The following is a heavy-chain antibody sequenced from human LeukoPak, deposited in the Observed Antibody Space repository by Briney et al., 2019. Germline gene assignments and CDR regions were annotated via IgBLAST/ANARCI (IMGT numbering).Heavy chain of an antibody. Sequence: SETLSLICSVGGGSISGYYWSWIRQPPAKELEYIGNIYNTGNTNYNPSLKSRVNISVDTSKNQFSLKLASVTAADTAVYYCARRIPRNAYLDYWGQGTLVTVSS. J-gene: IGHJ4*02. CDR1: GGSISGYY. D-gene: IGHD2-8*01. CDR2: IYNTGNT. CDR3: ARRIPRNAYLDY. V-gene: IGHV4-59*01.